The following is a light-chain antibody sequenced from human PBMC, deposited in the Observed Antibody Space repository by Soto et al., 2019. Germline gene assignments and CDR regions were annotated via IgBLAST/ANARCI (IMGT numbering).Light chain of an antibody. J-gene: IGLJ1*01. CDR2: EVN. Sequence: QSVLTQPASVSGSPGQSITISCTGTSSEVGYYNLVSWYQHHPGKAPKLIIYEVNKRPSGVSNRFSGSKSGNTASLTISGLQAEDEADYHCCSYAGGSTYVFGTGTKVTVL. CDR1: SSEVGYYNL. V-gene: IGLV2-23*02. CDR3: CSYAGGSTYV.